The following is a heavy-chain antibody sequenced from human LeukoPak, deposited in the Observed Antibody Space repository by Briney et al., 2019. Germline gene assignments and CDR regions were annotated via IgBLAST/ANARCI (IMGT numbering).Heavy chain of an antibody. CDR3: ARALMGAKAWFDP. CDR2: INPNSGGT. J-gene: IGHJ5*02. V-gene: IGHV1-2*02. CDR1: GYTFTGYY. Sequence: ASVKVTCKPSGYTFTGYYMHLVRQAPGQGLEWMGWINPNSGGTNYAQKFRGRVTMTRDTSISTAYMELSRLRSDDTAVYYCARALMGAKAWFDPWGEGTLVSVSS. D-gene: IGHD1-26*01.